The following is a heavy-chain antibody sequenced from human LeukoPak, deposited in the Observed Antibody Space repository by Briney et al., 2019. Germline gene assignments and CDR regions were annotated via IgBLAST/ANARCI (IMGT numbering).Heavy chain of an antibody. CDR1: GFTFGDYA. J-gene: IGHJ4*02. CDR3: ARGPLDYYGSGSYMY. Sequence: GGSLRLSCTGSGFTFGDYAMSWIRQAPGKGLEGVSFIRSKAFGGTAEYAASVKGRFTISRDDSKSVAYLQMNSLTAEDTAVYYCARGPLDYYGSGSYMYWGQGTLVTVSS. D-gene: IGHD3-10*01. CDR2: IRSKAFGGTA. V-gene: IGHV3-49*03.